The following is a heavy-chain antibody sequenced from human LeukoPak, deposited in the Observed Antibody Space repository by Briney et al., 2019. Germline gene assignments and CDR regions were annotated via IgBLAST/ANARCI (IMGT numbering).Heavy chain of an antibody. V-gene: IGHV4-34*01. Sequence: SSETLSLTCAVYGGSFSGYYWSWIRQPPGKGLEWIGEINHSGSTNYNPSLKSRVTISVDTSKNQFSLKLSSVTAADTAVYYCATKPRGVPAAIGGWFDPWGQGTLVTVSS. D-gene: IGHD2-2*02. CDR3: ATKPRGVPAAIGGWFDP. J-gene: IGHJ5*02. CDR1: GGSFSGYY. CDR2: INHSGST.